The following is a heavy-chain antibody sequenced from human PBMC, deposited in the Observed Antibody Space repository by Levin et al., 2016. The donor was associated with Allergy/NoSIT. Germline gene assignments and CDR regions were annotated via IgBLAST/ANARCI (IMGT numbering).Heavy chain of an antibody. D-gene: IGHD2-15*01. V-gene: IGHV3-74*01. CDR3: ARLNVDCSGGSCSNY. CDR2: INSDGSST. CDR1: GFTFSSYW. Sequence: GESLKISCATSGFTFSSYWMHWVRQAPGKGLVWVSRINSDGSSTSYADSVKGRFTISRDNAKNTLYLQMNSLRAEDTAVYYCARLNVDCSGGSCSNYWGQGTLVTVSS. J-gene: IGHJ4*02.